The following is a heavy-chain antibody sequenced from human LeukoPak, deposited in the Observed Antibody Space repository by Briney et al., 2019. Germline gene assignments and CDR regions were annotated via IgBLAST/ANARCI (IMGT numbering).Heavy chain of an antibody. V-gene: IGHV3-7*01. Sequence: PGGSLRLSCVGSGFTFGETWMSWVRQAPGKGLEWVANIKQDGRTKHYVDSVKGRFTISRDNGKNSVFLEMNSLRVEDTAVYYCARASSGSYEGFDYWGQGTLVTVSS. CDR3: ARASSGSYEGFDY. CDR1: GFTFGETW. J-gene: IGHJ4*02. D-gene: IGHD1-26*01. CDR2: IKQDGRTK.